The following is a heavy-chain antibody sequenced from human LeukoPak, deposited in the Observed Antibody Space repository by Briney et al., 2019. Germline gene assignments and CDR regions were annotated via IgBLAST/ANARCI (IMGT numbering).Heavy chain of an antibody. Sequence: PGGSLRLSCAASGFTFSITAMTWVRQTPGKGLEWLSYISDSGGTMYYADSVEGRFTISRDNAKNSLYLHMNSLRVEDTAVYYCARGYGSSWFYSWGSGTTVTVSS. D-gene: IGHD6-13*01. V-gene: IGHV3-48*04. CDR3: ARGYGSSWFYS. CDR1: GFTFSITA. CDR2: ISDSGGTM. J-gene: IGHJ6*04.